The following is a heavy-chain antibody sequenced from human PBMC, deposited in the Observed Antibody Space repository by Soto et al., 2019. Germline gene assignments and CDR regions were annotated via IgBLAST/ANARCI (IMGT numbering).Heavy chain of an antibody. J-gene: IGHJ6*02. Sequence: GGSLRLSCAASGFTVSSNYMSWVRQAPGKGLEWVSVIYGGGTTYYADSVRGRFTISRDNSKNTLYLQMNSLRAEDTAMYYCARDMAGYYGSEYPLGPWDVWGQGTTVTVYS. CDR3: ARDMAGYYGSEYPLGPWDV. CDR1: GFTVSSNY. V-gene: IGHV3-53*01. CDR2: IYGGGTT. D-gene: IGHD3-10*01.